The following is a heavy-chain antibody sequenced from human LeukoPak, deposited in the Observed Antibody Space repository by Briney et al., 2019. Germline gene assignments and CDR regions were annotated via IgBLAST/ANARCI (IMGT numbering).Heavy chain of an antibody. Sequence: SETLPLTCAVYGGSFSGYYWSWIRQPPGKGLEWIGEINHSGSTNYNPSLKSRVTISVDTSKNQFSLKLSSVTAADTAVYYCAGSAGFLDIDYWGQGTLVTVSS. J-gene: IGHJ4*02. CDR1: GGSFSGYY. CDR3: AGSAGFLDIDY. CDR2: INHSGST. V-gene: IGHV4-34*01. D-gene: IGHD3/OR15-3a*01.